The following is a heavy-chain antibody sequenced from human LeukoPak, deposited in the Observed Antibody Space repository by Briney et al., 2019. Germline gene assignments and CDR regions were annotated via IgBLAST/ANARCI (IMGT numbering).Heavy chain of an antibody. D-gene: IGHD2-21*02. V-gene: IGHV4-30-4*01. CDR3: ATIRGAYCGGDCSLDFDY. CDR1: GGSISSGDYY. J-gene: IGHJ4*02. Sequence: SETLSLTCTVSGGSISSGDYYWSWIRQPPGKGLEWIGYIYYSGSTYYNPSLKSRVTISIDTSKNQFSLKLSSVTAADTAVYYCATIRGAYCGGDCSLDFDYWGQGTLVTVSS. CDR2: IYYSGST.